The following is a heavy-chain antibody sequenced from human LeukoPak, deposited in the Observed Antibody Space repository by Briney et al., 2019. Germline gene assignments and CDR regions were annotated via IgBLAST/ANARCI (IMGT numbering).Heavy chain of an antibody. V-gene: IGHV4-31*03. CDR3: ARAEGIAAAVVGY. D-gene: IGHD6-13*01. CDR2: IYYSGST. CDR1: GGSISSGGYY. Sequence: PSETLSLTCTVSGGSISSGGYYWSWIRQHPGTGLEWIGYIYYSGSTYYNPSLKSRVTISVDTSKNQFSLKLSSVTAADTAVYYCARAEGIAAAVVGYWGQGTLVTVSS. J-gene: IGHJ4*02.